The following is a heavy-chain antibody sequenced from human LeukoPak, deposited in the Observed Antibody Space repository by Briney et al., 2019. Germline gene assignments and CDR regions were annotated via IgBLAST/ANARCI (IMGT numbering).Heavy chain of an antibody. V-gene: IGHV3-30*02. J-gene: IGHJ6*03. CDR1: GFTFSSYG. Sequence: PGGSLRLSCAASGFTFSSYGMHWVRQAPGKGLEWVAVIWYGGSNKYYADSVKGRFTISRDNSKNTLYLQMNSLRAEDTAVYYCAKDMMVAAAGSYYYYYYMDVWGKGTTVTVSS. D-gene: IGHD6-13*01. CDR2: IWYGGSNK. CDR3: AKDMMVAAAGSYYYYYYMDV.